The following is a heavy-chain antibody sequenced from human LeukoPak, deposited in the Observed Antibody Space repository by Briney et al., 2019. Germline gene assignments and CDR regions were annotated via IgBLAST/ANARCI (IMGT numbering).Heavy chain of an antibody. D-gene: IGHD2-2*01. CDR3: ARAGLCSSTSCPEVYYYYGMDV. CDR2: IIPIFGRA. V-gene: IGHV1-69*13. CDR1: GGTFSRYA. J-gene: IGHJ6*02. Sequence: SVKVSCKASGGTFSRYAISWVRQAPGQRLELMGGIIPIFGRANYAQKFQGRVTITADESTSTAYMELSSLRSEDTAVYYCARAGLCSSTSCPEVYYYYGMDVWGQGTTVTVSS.